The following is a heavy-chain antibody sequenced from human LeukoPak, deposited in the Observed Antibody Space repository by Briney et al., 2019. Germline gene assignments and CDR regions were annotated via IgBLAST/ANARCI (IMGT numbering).Heavy chain of an antibody. CDR2: ISYDGSNK. J-gene: IGHJ4*02. V-gene: IGHV3-30*04. D-gene: IGHD2-15*01. CDR3: GRPRGGWSLDY. Sequence: GGSLRLSCAASGFTFSSYAMHWVRQAPGKGLEWVAVISYDGSNKYYADSVKGRFTISRDNSKNTLYLQMNSLRAEDTAVYYCGRPRGGWSLDYWGQGTLVTVSS. CDR1: GFTFSSYA.